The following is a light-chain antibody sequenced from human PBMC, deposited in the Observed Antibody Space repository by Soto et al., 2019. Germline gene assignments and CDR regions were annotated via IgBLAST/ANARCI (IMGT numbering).Light chain of an antibody. CDR3: RQYGSSLLT. CDR2: GAS. J-gene: IGKJ4*01. Sequence: ENVFTQFPATLSLSPGDRATLSCRASQSLSSDSLAWYQQKPGQAPRLLIYGASSRANGIPERFCSSGAGAECTRPISRLEPEDVLVDYCRQYGSSLLTFGEGTKVDIK. V-gene: IGKV3-20*01. CDR1: QSLSSDS.